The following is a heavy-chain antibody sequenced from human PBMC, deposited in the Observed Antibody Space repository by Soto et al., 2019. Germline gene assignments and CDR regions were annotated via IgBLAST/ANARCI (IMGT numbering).Heavy chain of an antibody. CDR2: IWYDGSNK. CDR1: GFTFSSYG. CDR3: ARDRYYYDSSGYEIDY. Sequence: TGGSLRLSCAASGFTFSSYGMHWVRQAPGKGLEWVAVIWYDGSNKYYADSVKGRFTISRDNSKNTLYLQMNSLRAEDTAVYYCARDRYYYDSSGYEIDYWGQGTLVTVSS. V-gene: IGHV3-33*01. D-gene: IGHD3-22*01. J-gene: IGHJ4*02.